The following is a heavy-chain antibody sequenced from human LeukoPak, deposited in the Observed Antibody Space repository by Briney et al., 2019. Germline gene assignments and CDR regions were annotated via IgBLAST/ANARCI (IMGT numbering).Heavy chain of an antibody. CDR1: GGSISSYY. V-gene: IGHV4-59*08. J-gene: IGHJ3*02. CDR3: ARQTVDTAMVSADAFDI. Sequence: SETLSLTCTVSGGSISSYYWSWIRQPPGKGLEWIGYIYYSGSTNYNPSLKSRVTISVDTSKNQFSLKLSSVTAADTAVYYCARQTVDTAMVSADAFDIWGQGTMVTVSS. CDR2: IYYSGST. D-gene: IGHD5-18*01.